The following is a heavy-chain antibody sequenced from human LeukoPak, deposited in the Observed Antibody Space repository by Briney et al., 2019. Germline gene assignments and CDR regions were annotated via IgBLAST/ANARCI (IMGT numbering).Heavy chain of an antibody. J-gene: IGHJ4*02. Sequence: SETLSLTCAVYGGSFSGYYWSWIRQPPGKGLEWIGEINHSGSTNYNSSLKSRVTISVDTSKNQFSLKLSSVTAADTAVYYCAREGDSSGWYYFDYWGQGTLVTVSS. D-gene: IGHD6-19*01. V-gene: IGHV4-34*01. CDR1: GGSFSGYY. CDR3: AREGDSSGWYYFDY. CDR2: INHSGST.